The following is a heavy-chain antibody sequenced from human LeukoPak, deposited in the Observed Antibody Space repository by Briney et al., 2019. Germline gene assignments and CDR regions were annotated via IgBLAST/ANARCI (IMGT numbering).Heavy chain of an antibody. J-gene: IGHJ3*02. CDR1: GGSISSYY. D-gene: IGHD6-13*01. CDR3: ARYQTPIAAAGSRYAFDI. CDR2: IYYTGNT. Sequence: SETLSLTCTVSGGSISSYYWTWVRQPPGKGLEWIGYIYYTGNTNYNPSLKSRVTMSVDTSRNQFSLNLRSLTAADTAVYYCARYQTPIAAAGSRYAFDIWGQGTMVTVSS. V-gene: IGHV4-59*01.